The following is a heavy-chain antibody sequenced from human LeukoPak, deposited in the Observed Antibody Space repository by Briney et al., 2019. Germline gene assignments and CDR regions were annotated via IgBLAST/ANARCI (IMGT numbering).Heavy chain of an antibody. CDR3: ARLIAAAMNWFDP. CDR2: IYYSGST. J-gene: IGHJ5*02. Sequence: SETLSLTCTVSGGSISSYYWSWIRQPPGKGLEWIGYIYYSGSTNYNPSLKSRVTISVDTSKNQFSLKLSSVTAADTAVYYCARLIAAAMNWFDPWGQGTLVTVSS. CDR1: GGSISSYY. V-gene: IGHV4-59*08. D-gene: IGHD6-13*01.